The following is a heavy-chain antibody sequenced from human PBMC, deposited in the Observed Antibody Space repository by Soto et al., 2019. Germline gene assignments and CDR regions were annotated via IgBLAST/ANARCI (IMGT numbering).Heavy chain of an antibody. CDR1: GYTFTSYG. Sequence: QVQLVQSGAEVKKPGASVKVSCKASGYTFTSYGINWVRQAPGQGLEWMGWVNIYKGNTNYAQKLQGRVTMTTDTSTSRAYLELRSLRSDDTAVYYCARERGGYSYGDYWGQGTQVTVSS. D-gene: IGHD5-18*01. CDR2: VNIYKGNT. V-gene: IGHV1-18*01. CDR3: ARERGGYSYGDY. J-gene: IGHJ4*02.